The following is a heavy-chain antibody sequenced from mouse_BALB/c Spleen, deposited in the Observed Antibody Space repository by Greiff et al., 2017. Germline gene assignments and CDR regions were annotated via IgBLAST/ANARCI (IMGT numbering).Heavy chain of an antibody. J-gene: IGHJ2*01. CDR1: GFNIKDYY. CDR3: KGYYYGSTRFDY. V-gene: IGHV14-4*02. D-gene: IGHD1-1*01. CDR2: IDPENGDT. Sequence: EVQLVESGAELVRSGASVKLSCTASGFNIKDYYMHWVKQRPEQGLEWIGWIDPENGDTEYAPKFQGKATMTADTSSNTAYLQLSSLTSEDTAVYYCKGYYYGSTRFDYWGQGTTLTVSS.